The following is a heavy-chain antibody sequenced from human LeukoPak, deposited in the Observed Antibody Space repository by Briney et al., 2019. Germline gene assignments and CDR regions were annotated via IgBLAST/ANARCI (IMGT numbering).Heavy chain of an antibody. J-gene: IGHJ4*02. Sequence: SETLSLTCTVSGGTISSYYWNWIRQPPGKGLDWIGYILDSGSTKYNPSLKSRVTISVDTSKNQLSLKLSSVTAAGTAVYYCARWYYSGWAFDYWGQGDLFTVSS. D-gene: IGHD6-19*01. V-gene: IGHV4-59*08. CDR2: ILDSGST. CDR3: ARWYYSGWAFDY. CDR1: GGTISSYY.